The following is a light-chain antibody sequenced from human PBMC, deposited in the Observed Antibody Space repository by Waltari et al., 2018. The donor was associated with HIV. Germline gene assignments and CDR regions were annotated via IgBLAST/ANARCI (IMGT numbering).Light chain of an antibody. CDR3: QQYNNWPPYT. Sequence: TQSPATLSVSPGERATLSCRASQSVRSNLAWYQQKPGQAPRLLIYGASTRATGIPLRFSGSGSGTDFSLTISSLQSEDFAIYYCQQYNNWPPYTFGQGTKLEIK. CDR1: QSVRSN. J-gene: IGKJ2*01. CDR2: GAS. V-gene: IGKV3-15*01.